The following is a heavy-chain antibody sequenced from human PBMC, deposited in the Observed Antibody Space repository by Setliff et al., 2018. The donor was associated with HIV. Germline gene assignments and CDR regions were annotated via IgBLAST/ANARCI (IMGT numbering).Heavy chain of an antibody. CDR1: GYTFTNYY. J-gene: IGHJ3*02. Sequence: ASVKVSCKASGYTFTNYYIHWVRQAPGQGLEWMGLINPSGGRTSYAQKFQGRLTMTRDTSRSTVYMELSSLRSEDTAVYYCAKDQAVVTPRYDAFDIWGQGTMVTVSS. CDR2: INPSGGRT. V-gene: IGHV1-46*01. D-gene: IGHD2-15*01. CDR3: AKDQAVVTPRYDAFDI.